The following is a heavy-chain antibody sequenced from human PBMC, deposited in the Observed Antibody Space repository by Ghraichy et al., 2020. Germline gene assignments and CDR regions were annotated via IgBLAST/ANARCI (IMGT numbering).Heavy chain of an antibody. Sequence: GGSLRHSCAASGFTFSSYAMSWVRQAPGKGLEWVSAISGSGGSTYYADSVKGRFTISRDNSKNTLYLQMNSLRAEDTAVYYCAKVIVVVVAATFDYWGQGTLVTVSS. CDR1: GFTFSSYA. J-gene: IGHJ4*02. D-gene: IGHD2-15*01. CDR2: ISGSGGST. V-gene: IGHV3-23*01. CDR3: AKVIVVVVAATFDY.